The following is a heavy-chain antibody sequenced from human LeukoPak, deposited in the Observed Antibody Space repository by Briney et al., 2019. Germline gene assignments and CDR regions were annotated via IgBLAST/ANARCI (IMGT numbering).Heavy chain of an antibody. D-gene: IGHD3-22*01. J-gene: IGHJ3*02. CDR3: ARGMYDSTGYSNPFDI. Sequence: SETLSLTCTVTRGSINSEYWSWIRPSPGKGLEWIGFIHKDGSAHYNPSLKSRVTISADTSKNHVSLRVTSETAADTAVYFCARGMYDSTGYSNPFDIWGQGTMVTVSS. CDR1: RGSINSEY. CDR2: IHKDGSA. V-gene: IGHV4-59*12.